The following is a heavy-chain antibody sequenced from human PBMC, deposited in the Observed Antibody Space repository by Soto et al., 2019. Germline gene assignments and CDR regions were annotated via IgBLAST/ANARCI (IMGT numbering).Heavy chain of an antibody. Sequence: ASVKVSCKASGYTFTSYDINWVRQATGQGLEWMGWMNPNSGNTGYAQKFQGRVIMTRNTSISTAYMELRSLRSEDTAVYYCARGLGGYIWGRYRPYYFDYWGQGTLVTVSS. J-gene: IGHJ4*02. CDR2: MNPNSGNT. D-gene: IGHD3-16*02. CDR1: GYTFTSYD. V-gene: IGHV1-8*01. CDR3: ARGLGGYIWGRYRPYYFDY.